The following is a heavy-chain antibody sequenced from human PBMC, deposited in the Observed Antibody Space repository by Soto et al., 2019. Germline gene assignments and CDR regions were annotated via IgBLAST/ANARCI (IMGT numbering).Heavy chain of an antibody. D-gene: IGHD1-26*01. CDR2: VSIGGST. CDR1: GFTFSSYA. V-gene: IGHV3-23*01. J-gene: IGHJ4*02. Sequence: DVQLLESGGGLVQPEGSLRLSCAASGFTFSSYAMGWVRQGPGKGLEWVAVVSIGGSTHYADSVRGRFTISRDNSKNTLSLQRNSLTAEDPAVYFCAKSRGAGGNFHYWGQGALVTVSS. CDR3: AKSRGAGGNFHY.